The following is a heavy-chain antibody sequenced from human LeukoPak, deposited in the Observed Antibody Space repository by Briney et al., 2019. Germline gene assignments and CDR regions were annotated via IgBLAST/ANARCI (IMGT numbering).Heavy chain of an antibody. CDR1: GFTFSSYS. Sequence: GGSLRLSCVDSGFTFSSYSMNWVRQAPGKGLEWVSSISSSSYTNYADSVRGRFTISRENAKNSLYLQMNSLRAEDTAVYYCARDLGVVRGVLHGWFDPWGQGTLVTVSS. J-gene: IGHJ5*02. CDR2: ISSSSYT. V-gene: IGHV3-21*01. CDR3: ARDLGVVRGVLHGWFDP. D-gene: IGHD3-10*01.